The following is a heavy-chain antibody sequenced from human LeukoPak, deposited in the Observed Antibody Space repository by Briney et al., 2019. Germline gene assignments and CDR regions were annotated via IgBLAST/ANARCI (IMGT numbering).Heavy chain of an antibody. J-gene: IGHJ4*02. Sequence: QPGGSLRLSCEASGFTFSSSWMTWVRQAPGKGLEWVANIKEDGSEKYYVDSVKGRFTISRDNAKNSLYLQVNSLRAEDTAVYYCARDRRAHGYWGQGTLVTVSS. V-gene: IGHV3-7*03. CDR1: GFTFSSSW. CDR2: IKEDGSEK. CDR3: ARDRRAHGY.